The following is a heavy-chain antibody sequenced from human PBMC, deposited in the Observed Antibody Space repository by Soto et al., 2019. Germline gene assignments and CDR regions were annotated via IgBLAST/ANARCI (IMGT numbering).Heavy chain of an antibody. V-gene: IGHV3-7*01. D-gene: IGHD2-15*01. CDR2: IKEDGSEK. CDR3: SRYVVVGAKALNY. Sequence: GSLRLSCAASGFTFSNYWMTWVRQAPGKGLEWVANIKEDGSEKNYVDSVKGRFTISRDNAKNSLYLEMNSLRVEDTAVYFCSRYVVVGAKALNYWGQGALVTVSS. J-gene: IGHJ4*02. CDR1: GFTFSNYW.